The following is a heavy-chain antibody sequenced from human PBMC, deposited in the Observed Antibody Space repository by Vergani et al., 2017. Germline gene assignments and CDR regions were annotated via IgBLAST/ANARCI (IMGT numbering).Heavy chain of an antibody. J-gene: IGHJ6*02. D-gene: IGHD2-21*02. CDR2: IIPIFGTA. Sequence: QVQLVQSGAEVKKPGSSVKVSCKASGGTFSSYAISWVRQAPGQGLEWMGRIIPIFGTANYAQKFQGRVTITADESTSTAYMELSSLRSEDTAVYYCARNLGRHIVVVTPNYGMDVWGQGTTVTVSS. CDR1: GGTFSSYA. V-gene: IGHV1-69*13. CDR3: ARNLGRHIVVVTPNYGMDV.